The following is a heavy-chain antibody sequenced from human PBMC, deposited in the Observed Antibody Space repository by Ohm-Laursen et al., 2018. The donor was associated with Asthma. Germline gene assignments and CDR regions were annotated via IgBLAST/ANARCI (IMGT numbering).Heavy chain of an antibody. CDR3: AKDVFAGPNVVVVTAADC. Sequence: GSLRLSCTASGFTFSSYGMHWVRQAPGKGLEWVAGVSANSGKTRYADSVKGRFTISRDNPKNILYLQMNSLRADDTAVYFCAKDVFAGPNVVVVTAADCWGQGTLVTVSA. J-gene: IGHJ4*02. D-gene: IGHD2-21*02. CDR1: GFTFSSYG. CDR2: VSANSGKT. V-gene: IGHV3-23*01.